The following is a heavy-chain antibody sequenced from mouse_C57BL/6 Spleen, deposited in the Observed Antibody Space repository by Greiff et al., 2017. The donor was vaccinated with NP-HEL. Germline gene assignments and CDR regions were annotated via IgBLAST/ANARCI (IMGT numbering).Heavy chain of an antibody. J-gene: IGHJ3*01. Sequence: DVMLVESGGGLVQPGGSMKLSCVASGFTFSNYWMNWVRQSPEKGLEWVAQIRLKSDNYATHYAESVKGRFTISRDDSKSSVYLQMNNLRAEDTGIYYCTNIAYWGQGTLVTVSA. V-gene: IGHV6-3*01. CDR2: IRLKSDNYAT. CDR3: TNIAY. CDR1: GFTFSNYW.